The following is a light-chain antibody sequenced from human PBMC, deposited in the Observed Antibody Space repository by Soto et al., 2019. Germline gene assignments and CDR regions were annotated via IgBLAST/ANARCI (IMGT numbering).Light chain of an antibody. CDR1: SSDVGAYNF. V-gene: IGLV2-8*01. Sequence: QSALTQPHSASGSPGQSVTISCTGTSSDVGAYNFVSWYQQHPGKAPKLMIYEVSKRPSGVPDRFYGSKSGKTASLTVSGLQDEDEADYYCCSYVGSDNFVFGTGTKVTVL. J-gene: IGLJ1*01. CDR3: CSYVGSDNFV. CDR2: EVS.